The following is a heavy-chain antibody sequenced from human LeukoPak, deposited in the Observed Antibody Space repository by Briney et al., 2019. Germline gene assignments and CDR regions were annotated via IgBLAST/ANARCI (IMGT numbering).Heavy chain of an antibody. D-gene: IGHD6-19*01. CDR2: IWYDGSNK. V-gene: IGHV3-33*01. J-gene: IGHJ4*02. CDR1: GFTFSSYG. Sequence: GGSLRLSCAASGFTFSSYGIHWVRQAPGKGLEWVAVIWYDGSNKYYADSVKGRFTISRDNSMNTLYLQMNSLRAEDTAVYYCARGYGYSSGCPDYWGQGTLVTVSS. CDR3: ARGYGYSSGCPDY.